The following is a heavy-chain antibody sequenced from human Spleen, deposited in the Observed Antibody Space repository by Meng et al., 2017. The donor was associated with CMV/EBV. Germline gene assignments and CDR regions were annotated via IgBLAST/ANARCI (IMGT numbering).Heavy chain of an antibody. CDR2: IKQDGSEK. V-gene: IGHV3-7*01. D-gene: IGHD3-3*01. CDR1: GFTFSSYW. J-gene: IGHJ4*02. Sequence: GGSLRLSCAASGFTFSSYWMSWVRQAPGKGLEWVANIKQDGSEKYYVDSVKGRFTISRDNAKNSLYLQMNSLRAEDTAVYYCAREGTPMYYDFWSGYWTYFDYWGQGTLVTVSS. CDR3: AREGTPMYYDFWSGYWTYFDY.